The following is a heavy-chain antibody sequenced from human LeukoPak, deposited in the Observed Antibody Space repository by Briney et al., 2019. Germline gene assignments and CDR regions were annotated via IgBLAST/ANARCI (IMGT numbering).Heavy chain of an antibody. CDR3: ARFRAAAGFDY. CDR1: GDSISSYY. J-gene: IGHJ4*02. Sequence: SETLSLTCTVSGDSISSYYWSWIRQPPGKGLEWIGEINHSGSTNYNPSLKSRVTISVDTSKNQFSLKLSSVTAADTAVYYCARFRAAAGFDYWGQGTLVTVSS. D-gene: IGHD6-13*01. V-gene: IGHV4-34*01. CDR2: INHSGST.